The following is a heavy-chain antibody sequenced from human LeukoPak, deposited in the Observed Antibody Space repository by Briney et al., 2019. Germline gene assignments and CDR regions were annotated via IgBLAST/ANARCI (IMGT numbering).Heavy chain of an antibody. CDR2: IKSDGSST. CDR3: ARSYYYASGGNYAFDI. J-gene: IGHJ3*02. D-gene: IGHD3-22*01. Sequence: GGSPRLSCAASGFIFSSYWMHWVRQAPGKGLVWVSRIKSDGSSTTYADSVKGRFTISRDNAKNTLCLQMNSLRAEDTAVYYCARSYYYASGGNYAFDIWGQGTMVTVSS. CDR1: GFIFSSYW. V-gene: IGHV3-74*01.